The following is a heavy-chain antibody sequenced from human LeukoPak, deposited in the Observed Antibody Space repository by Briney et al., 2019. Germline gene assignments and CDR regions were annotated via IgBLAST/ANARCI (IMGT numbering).Heavy chain of an antibody. V-gene: IGHV3-23*01. CDR1: GFTFSSYA. J-gene: IGHJ4*02. CDR3: AKDSGSYLDY. CDR2: ISGSGGST. D-gene: IGHD1-26*01. Sequence: GGSLRLSCAASGFTFSSYAMSWVRQAPGKGLEWVSAISGSGGSTYYADSVEGRFTISRDNSKNTLYLQMNSLRAEDTAVYYRAKDSGSYLDYWGQGTLVTVSS.